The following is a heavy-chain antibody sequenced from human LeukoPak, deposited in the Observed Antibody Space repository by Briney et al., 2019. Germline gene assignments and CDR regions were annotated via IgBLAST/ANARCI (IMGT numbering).Heavy chain of an antibody. J-gene: IGHJ4*02. CDR2: IYYSGST. CDR1: GGSLSSHY. D-gene: IGHD3-10*01. CDR3: AKGGGYFPFDY. V-gene: IGHV4-59*11. Sequence: SETLSLTCTVSGGSLSSHYWSWIRQPPGKGLEWIGYIYYSGSTNYNPSLKSRVTISVDTSKNQFSLKLSSVTAADTAVYYCAKGGGYFPFDYWGQGTLVTVSS.